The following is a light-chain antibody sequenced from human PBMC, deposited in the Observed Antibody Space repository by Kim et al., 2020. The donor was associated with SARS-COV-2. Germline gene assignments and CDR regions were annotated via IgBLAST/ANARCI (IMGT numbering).Light chain of an antibody. CDR1: QSVGTY. Sequence: PGERATLSCRASQSVGTYLAWYQQKPGQAPRLLIYGASDRASDVPARFSGSGSGTDFSLTISSLEPEDFAVYYCQQRGNWPAVSFGGGTKVDIK. V-gene: IGKV3-11*01. CDR2: GAS. J-gene: IGKJ4*01. CDR3: QQRGNWPAVS.